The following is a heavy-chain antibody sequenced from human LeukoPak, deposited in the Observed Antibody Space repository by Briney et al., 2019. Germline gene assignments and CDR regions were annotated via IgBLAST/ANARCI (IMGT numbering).Heavy chain of an antibody. V-gene: IGHV3-23*01. D-gene: IGHD2-2*01. J-gene: IGHJ5*02. CDR3: AKTPAFIVVVPAASWFDP. CDR1: GFTFSSYA. Sequence: PGGSLRLSCAASGFTFSSYAMSWVRQAPGKGLEWVSAISGSGGSTYYADSVKGRSTISRDNSKNTLYLQMNSLRAEDTAVYYCAKTPAFIVVVPAASWFDPWGQGTLVTVSS. CDR2: ISGSGGST.